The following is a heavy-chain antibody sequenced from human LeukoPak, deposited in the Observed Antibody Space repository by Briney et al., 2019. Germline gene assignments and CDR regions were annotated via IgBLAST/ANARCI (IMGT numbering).Heavy chain of an antibody. J-gene: IGHJ3*01. CDR1: GFSFSGYG. V-gene: IGHV3-30*02. CDR3: ARDRVVSREPAAFDV. D-gene: IGHD3-3*01. CDR2: IRYDGANK. Sequence: GGSRRLSCVASGFSFSGYGMHWVRHVPGKGLEWVAFIRYDGANKYYVDSVNGRVTISRDNSKNTLYLQMISLRGEDTAVYYCARDRVVSREPAAFDVWGQGTMVTVSS.